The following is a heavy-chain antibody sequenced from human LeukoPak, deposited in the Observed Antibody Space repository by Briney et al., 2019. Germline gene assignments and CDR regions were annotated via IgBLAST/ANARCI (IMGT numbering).Heavy chain of an antibody. D-gene: IGHD5-18*01. CDR1: GFTVSSNY. V-gene: IGHV3-53*01. J-gene: IGHJ4*02. Sequence: PGGSLRLSCAASGFTVSSNYMSWVRRAPGKGLEWVSLIYSGGVTYYADSVKGRFTISRDNSKNTLYLQMNSLRAEDTAVYYCARERRYSYGCFDYWGQGTLVTVSS. CDR3: ARERRYSYGCFDY. CDR2: IYSGGVT.